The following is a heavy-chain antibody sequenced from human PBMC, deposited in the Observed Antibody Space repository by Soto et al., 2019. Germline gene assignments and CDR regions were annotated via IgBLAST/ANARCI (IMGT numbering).Heavy chain of an antibody. CDR3: ASGCYDSSGYTTDWYFDL. Sequence: QVQLVQSGAEVKKPGSSVKVSCKASGGTFSSYAISWVRQAPGQGLEWMGGIIPIFGTANYAQKFQGRVTMRGDESTGTAYMELSSLRCEDTAVYYGASGCYDSSGYTTDWYFDLWGRGTLVTVSS. CDR2: IIPIFGTA. J-gene: IGHJ2*01. V-gene: IGHV1-69*12. D-gene: IGHD3-22*01. CDR1: GGTFSSYA.